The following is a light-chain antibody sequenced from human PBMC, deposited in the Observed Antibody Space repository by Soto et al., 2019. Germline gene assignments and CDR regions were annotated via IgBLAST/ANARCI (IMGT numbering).Light chain of an antibody. V-gene: IGKV3-20*01. CDR1: QSVASLY. Sequence: DSVLTQSPDTLSLSPGERATVSCMASQSVASLYLAWYQQKPGQAPRLLIFGASSRASGIPDRFSGSGSGTDFTLTISRLEPEDFALYYCQHYGDSSWTFGQGTKVDIK. CDR2: GAS. CDR3: QHYGDSSWT. J-gene: IGKJ1*01.